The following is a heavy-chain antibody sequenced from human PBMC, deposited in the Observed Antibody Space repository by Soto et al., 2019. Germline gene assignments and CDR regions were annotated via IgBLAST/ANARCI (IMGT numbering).Heavy chain of an antibody. V-gene: IGHV1-69*02. CDR3: ARSTTMKTFDY. D-gene: IGHD3-22*01. Sequence: QVQLVQSGAEVKKPGSSVKVSCKASGGTFSSYTISWVRQAPGQGLEWMGRIIPILGIANYAQKFQGRVTITADKSTSTAYMELSSLRSEDTAVYYCARSTTMKTFDYWGQGTLVTVSS. J-gene: IGHJ4*02. CDR2: IIPILGIA. CDR1: GGTFSSYT.